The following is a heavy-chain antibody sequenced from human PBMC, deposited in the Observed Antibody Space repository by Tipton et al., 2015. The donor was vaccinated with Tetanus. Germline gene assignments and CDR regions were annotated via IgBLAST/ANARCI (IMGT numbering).Heavy chain of an antibody. V-gene: IGHV1-69*01. CDR2: SIPIFGTA. CDR3: ARSLIAVAGTLPFDY. J-gene: IGHJ4*02. D-gene: IGHD6-19*01. CDR1: GGTFSSYA. Sequence: QLVQSGAEVKKPGSSVKVSCKASGGTFSSYAISWVRQAPGQGLEWMGGSIPIFGTANYAQKFQGRVTITEDESTSTAYMGLSSLRSEDTAVYYCARSLIAVAGTLPFDYWGQGTLVTVSS.